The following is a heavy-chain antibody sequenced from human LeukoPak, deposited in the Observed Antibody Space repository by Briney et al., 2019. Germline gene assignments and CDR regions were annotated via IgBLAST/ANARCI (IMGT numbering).Heavy chain of an antibody. J-gene: IGHJ4*02. Sequence: GGSLRLSCAASGFTFSSYSMNWVRQAPGKGLEWVSSISSSSSYIYYADSVKGRFTISRDNAKNSLYLQMNSLRAEDTTVYYCARADSYGYYGYFDYRGQGTLVTASS. CDR1: GFTFSSYS. D-gene: IGHD5-18*01. CDR3: ARADSYGYYGYFDY. V-gene: IGHV3-21*01. CDR2: ISSSSSYI.